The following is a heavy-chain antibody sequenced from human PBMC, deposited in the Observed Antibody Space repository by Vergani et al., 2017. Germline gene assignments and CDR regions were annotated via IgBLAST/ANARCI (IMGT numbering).Heavy chain of an antibody. CDR2: IRYDGSNK. CDR3: AKSITMVRVVKNYYYYYGMDV. J-gene: IGHJ6*02. Sequence: QVQLVESGGGVVQPGGSLRLSCAASGFTFSRYGMHWVRQAPGQGLEWVAFIRYDGSNKYYADFVKGRFPISRDNSKNTLYLQMNSLRAEDTGVYYCAKSITMVRVVKNYYYYYGMDVWSQGTTVTVSS. D-gene: IGHD3-10*01. CDR1: GFTFSRYG. V-gene: IGHV3-30*02.